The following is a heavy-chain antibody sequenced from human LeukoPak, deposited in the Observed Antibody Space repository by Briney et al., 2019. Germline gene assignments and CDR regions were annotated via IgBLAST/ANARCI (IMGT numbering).Heavy chain of an antibody. CDR3: ARVYYYYYMDV. Sequence: GGSLRLSCAASGFTFSSYWMHWVRQAPGTGLVWVSRISSDGTNTYYADSVKGRFSISRDNAKNTLYLQMNSLRAEDTAMYYCARVYYYYYMDVWGRGTTVTVSS. CDR2: ISSDGTNT. CDR1: GFTFSSYW. J-gene: IGHJ6*03. V-gene: IGHV3-74*01.